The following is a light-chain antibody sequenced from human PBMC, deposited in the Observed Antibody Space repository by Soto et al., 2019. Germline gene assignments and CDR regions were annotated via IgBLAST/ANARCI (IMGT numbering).Light chain of an antibody. CDR3: QQYYSTPPT. CDR1: QSVLYSSNNKNY. Sequence: DFAMTQSPDSLAVSLGERATINCKSSQSVLYSSNNKNYLAWYQQKPGQPPKLLIYWASTRESGVPDRFSGSGSGTDFTLTISSLQAEDVAVYYCQQYYSTPPTFGQGTKLEIK. CDR2: WAS. J-gene: IGKJ2*01. V-gene: IGKV4-1*01.